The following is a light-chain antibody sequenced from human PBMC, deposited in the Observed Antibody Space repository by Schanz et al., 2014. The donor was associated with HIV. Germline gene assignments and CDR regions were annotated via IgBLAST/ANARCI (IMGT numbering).Light chain of an antibody. CDR1: SSDHGEDNQ. CDR3: SSSFLLNNYV. CDR2: EVT. J-gene: IGLJ1*01. Sequence: QSALTQPPSERGYLGQSVKMKGTGSSSDHGEDNQPSWYQQHPGRAPKLMIYEVTKRPSGVPDRFSGSKSGNTASLTVSGLQAEDEADYYCSSSFLLNNYVFGTGTKLTVL. V-gene: IGLV2-8*01.